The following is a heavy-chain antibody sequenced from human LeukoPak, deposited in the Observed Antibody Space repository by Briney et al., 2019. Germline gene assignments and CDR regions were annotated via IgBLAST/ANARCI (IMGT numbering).Heavy chain of an antibody. J-gene: IGHJ6*03. CDR2: ISASGGST. V-gene: IGHV3-23*01. CDR3: AKNYGSGSSVKYYYYMDV. D-gene: IGHD3-10*01. Sequence: GGSLRLSCAASGFTFTSYAMSWVRQAPKKGLEWVSVISASGGSTNYADSVKGRFTISRDNSKNTLYLQMNSLRAEDSAVYYCAKNYGSGSSVKYYYYMDVWCKGTTVTVSS. CDR1: GFTFTSYA.